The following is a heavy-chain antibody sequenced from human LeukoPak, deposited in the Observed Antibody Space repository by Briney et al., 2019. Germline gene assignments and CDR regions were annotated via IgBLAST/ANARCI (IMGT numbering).Heavy chain of an antibody. Sequence: ASVKVSCKASGYTFTGYYMHWVRQAPGQGFEWMGWINPNSGGTNYAQKFQGRVTMTRDTSISTAYMELSRLRSDDTAVYYCASNYYDSSGYSFDYWGQGTLVTVSS. V-gene: IGHV1-2*02. CDR3: ASNYYDSSGYSFDY. J-gene: IGHJ4*02. CDR2: INPNSGGT. CDR1: GYTFTGYY. D-gene: IGHD3-22*01.